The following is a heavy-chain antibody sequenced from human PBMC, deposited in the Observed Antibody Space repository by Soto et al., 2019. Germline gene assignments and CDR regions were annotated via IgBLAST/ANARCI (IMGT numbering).Heavy chain of an antibody. CDR2: LVPVFGTA. V-gene: IGHV1-69*06. D-gene: IGHD6-19*01. Sequence: QVQLVQSGAEVKMPGSSVKVSCKASGGTFSSLAISWVRQAPGQGLEWMGGLVPVFGTANYAQKFQGRVTITADTSTSTSYMVLGSLRSEDTAVYYCARSPGVFDYWGQGTLVTVSS. CDR1: GGTFSSLA. CDR3: ARSPGVFDY. J-gene: IGHJ4*02.